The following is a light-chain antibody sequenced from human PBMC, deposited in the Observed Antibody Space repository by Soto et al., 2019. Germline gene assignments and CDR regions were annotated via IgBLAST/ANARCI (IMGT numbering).Light chain of an antibody. CDR2: KAS. J-gene: IGKJ5*01. Sequence: DIQMTQSPSTLSASVGDRVTISCRASQSIGSWLAWYQQKSGRDPNLLIHKASSLQSGAPSRFSGSGSGTEFTLTISSLQPEDFATYYCQQYNSYYTFGQGTRLEIK. CDR1: QSIGSW. CDR3: QQYNSYYT. V-gene: IGKV1-5*03.